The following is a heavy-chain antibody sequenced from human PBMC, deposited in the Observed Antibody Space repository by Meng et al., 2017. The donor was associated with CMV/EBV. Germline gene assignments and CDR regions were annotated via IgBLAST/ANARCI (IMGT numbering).Heavy chain of an antibody. CDR2: ISASGGST. CDR3: AKLATWHDTSGRSDY. Sequence: GGSLRLSCAASGFTFSSYAMSWVRQAPGKGLEWVSGISASGGSTYYADSVKGRFTISRDNSKNTLFLQMNSLRAEDTAVYYCAKLATWHDTSGRSDYWGQGTLVTVSS. D-gene: IGHD3-22*01. CDR1: GFTFSSYA. J-gene: IGHJ4*02. V-gene: IGHV3-23*01.